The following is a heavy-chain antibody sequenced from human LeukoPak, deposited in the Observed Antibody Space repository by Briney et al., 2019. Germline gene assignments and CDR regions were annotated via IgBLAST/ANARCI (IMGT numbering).Heavy chain of an antibody. J-gene: IGHJ3*02. CDR3: ARDKPTDKVGYCSSTSCSGPYDAFDI. Sequence: GASVKVSCKASGYTFTSYGISWVRQAPGQGLEWMGWISAYNGNTNYAQKLQGRVTMTTDTSTSTAYMELRSLRSDDTAVYYCARDKPTDKVGYCSSTSCSGPYDAFDIWGQGTMVTVSS. D-gene: IGHD2-2*01. V-gene: IGHV1-18*01. CDR1: GYTFTSYG. CDR2: ISAYNGNT.